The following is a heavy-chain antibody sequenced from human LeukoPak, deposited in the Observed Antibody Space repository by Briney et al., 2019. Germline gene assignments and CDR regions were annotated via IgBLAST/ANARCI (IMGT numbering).Heavy chain of an antibody. CDR2: IRWNSGSI. Sequence: PGGSLRLSCAASGFTFDDYAMHWVRQAPGKGLEWVSGIRWNSGSIGYADSVKGRFTISRDNAKNSLYLQMNSLRAEDTALYYCAKDKTPGYSSSWSAFDIWGQGTMVTVSS. V-gene: IGHV3-9*01. CDR1: GFTFDDYA. J-gene: IGHJ3*02. CDR3: AKDKTPGYSSSWSAFDI. D-gene: IGHD6-13*01.